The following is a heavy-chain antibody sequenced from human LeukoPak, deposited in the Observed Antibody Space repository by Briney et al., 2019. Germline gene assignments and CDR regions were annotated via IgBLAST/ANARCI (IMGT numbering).Heavy chain of an antibody. D-gene: IGHD2-15*01. CDR3: ARVGCSGGRCPGYGMDV. Sequence: GGSLTLSCAASGFTFSSYSMNWVRQAPGKGLEWVSSISSSSTYIYYIDSVKGRFTICRDNAKNSLYLQMNSLRVEDTAVYYCARVGCSGGRCPGYGMDVWGQGTTVTVSS. CDR1: GFTFSSYS. J-gene: IGHJ6*02. CDR2: ISSSSTYI. V-gene: IGHV3-21*01.